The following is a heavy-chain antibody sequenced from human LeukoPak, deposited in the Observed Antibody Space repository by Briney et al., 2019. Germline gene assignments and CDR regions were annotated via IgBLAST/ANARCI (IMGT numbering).Heavy chain of an antibody. V-gene: IGHV4-38-2*01. CDR1: GYSISSGYY. CDR3: ARVGSYYHFYFDV. Sequence: PSETLSLTCAVSGYSISSGYYRGWIRQSPEKGLEWIGSIFHSGKTYYNLSLKSRVTISLDPSQNQFSLRLTSVTAADTALYYCARVGSYYHFYFDVWGKGTTVTVSS. CDR2: IFHSGKT. J-gene: IGHJ6*03.